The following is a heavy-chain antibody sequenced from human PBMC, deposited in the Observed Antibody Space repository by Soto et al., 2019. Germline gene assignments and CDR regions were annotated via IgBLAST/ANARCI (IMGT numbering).Heavy chain of an antibody. J-gene: IGHJ6*02. CDR3: AKQSGDYYYYGMDV. CDR1: GFTFSSYA. V-gene: IGHV3-23*01. CDR2: ISGSGGST. Sequence: PGGSLRLSCAASGFTFSSYAMSWVRQAPGKGLEWVSAISGSGGSTYYADSVKGRFTISRDNSKNTLYLQMNSLRAEDTAVYYCAKQSGDYYYYGMDVRGQGTTVTVSS. D-gene: IGHD1-1*01.